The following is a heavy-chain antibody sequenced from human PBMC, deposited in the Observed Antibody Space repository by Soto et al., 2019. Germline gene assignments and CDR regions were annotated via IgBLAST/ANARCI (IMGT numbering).Heavy chain of an antibody. Sequence: QLQLQESGPGLVKPSETLSLTCTVSGGSISSSSYYWGWIRQPPGKGLEWIGSIYYSGSTYYNPSLKSRVTISVDTSKNQFSLKLSSVTAADTAVYYCARKRSSGVVVITDWGQGTLVTVSS. CDR2: IYYSGST. CDR1: GGSISSSSYY. J-gene: IGHJ4*02. V-gene: IGHV4-39*01. D-gene: IGHD3-22*01. CDR3: ARKRSSGVVVITD.